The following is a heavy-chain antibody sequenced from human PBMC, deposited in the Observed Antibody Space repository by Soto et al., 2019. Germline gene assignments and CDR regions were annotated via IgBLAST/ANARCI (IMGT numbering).Heavy chain of an antibody. V-gene: IGHV4-59*01. Sequence: PSETLSLTCTVSGGSISSYYWSWIRQPPGKGLEWIGYIYYSGSTNYNPSLKSRVTISVDTSKNQFSLKLSSVTAADTAVYYCARGLLIAARPVYYYYGMDVWGQGTTVTVSS. CDR2: IYYSGST. D-gene: IGHD6-6*01. J-gene: IGHJ6*02. CDR3: ARGLLIAARPVYYYYGMDV. CDR1: GGSISSYY.